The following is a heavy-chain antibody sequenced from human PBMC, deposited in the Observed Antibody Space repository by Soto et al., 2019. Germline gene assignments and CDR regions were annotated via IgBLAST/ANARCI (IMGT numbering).Heavy chain of an antibody. CDR1: GFNFRSYS. V-gene: IGHV3-48*01. D-gene: IGHD4-17*01. CDR3: ATSRQPVGDYYDAFDM. Sequence: EVQLVESGGGLVQPGGSLRLSCAASGFNFRSYSMNWVRQAPGKGLEWVSYISGSGVTMYYADSVKGRFTISRDSDKESLYLQMNNLRAEDTGVYYCATSRQPVGDYYDAFDMWGQGTVVTVSS. J-gene: IGHJ3*02. CDR2: ISGSGVTM.